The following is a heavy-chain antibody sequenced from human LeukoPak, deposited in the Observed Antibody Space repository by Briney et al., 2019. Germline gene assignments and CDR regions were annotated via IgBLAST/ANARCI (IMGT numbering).Heavy chain of an antibody. CDR1: GYTFTSYD. V-gene: IGHV1-8*01. J-gene: IGHJ6*02. CDR2: MNPNSGNT. D-gene: IGHD5-18*01. CDR3: ARQGYDYGYSLYYYYYGMDV. Sequence: ASVKVSCKASGYTFTSYDINWVRQAPGQGLEWMGWMNPNSGNTGYPQKFQCRVTMTRNPSISTAYMELSRLRSEDTAVYYCARQGYDYGYSLYYYYYGMDVWGQGTTVTVSS.